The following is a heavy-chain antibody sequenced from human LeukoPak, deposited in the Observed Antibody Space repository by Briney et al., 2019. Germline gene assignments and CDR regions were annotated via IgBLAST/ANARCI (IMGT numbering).Heavy chain of an antibody. CDR2: ISSSGTTI. CDR1: GFSFSTYS. CDR3: ARERDSSSWSGGSYYYYYMDV. D-gene: IGHD6-13*01. J-gene: IGHJ6*03. Sequence: GGSLRLSCAASGFSFSTYSMNWVRQAPGKGLEWVSYISSSGTTIYYGDSVKGRFTISRDNAKNSLSLQMNSLRAEDTALYYCARERDSSSWSGGSYYYYYMDVWGKGTTVTVSS. V-gene: IGHV3-48*01.